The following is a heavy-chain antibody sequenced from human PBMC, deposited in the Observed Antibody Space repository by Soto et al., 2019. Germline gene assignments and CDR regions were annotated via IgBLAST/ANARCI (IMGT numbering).Heavy chain of an antibody. D-gene: IGHD2-8*01. CDR1: GDSITSSNW. V-gene: IGHV4-4*02. J-gene: IGHJ4*02. CDR3: ARRAEPSQWLQDY. CDR2: IYHSVSN. Sequence: QVQLQESGPGLVKPSGTLSLTCAVSGDSITSSNWWNWVRPPPGKGLEWIGEIYHSVSNNYNPSVRSRLTILVDKSKNQFSLKLSSVTAADAAVYYCARRAEPSQWLQDYWGQGTLVTVSS.